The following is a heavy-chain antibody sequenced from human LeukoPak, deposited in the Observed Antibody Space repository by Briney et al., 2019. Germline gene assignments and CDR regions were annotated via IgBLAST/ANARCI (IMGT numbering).Heavy chain of an antibody. CDR1: GGPISSYY. V-gene: IGHV4-4*07. J-gene: IGHJ4*02. CDR3: ASSMVRGGGLDFDY. D-gene: IGHD3-10*01. Sequence: PSETLSLTCTVSGGPISSYYWSWIRQPAGKGLEWIGRIYTSGSTNYNPSLKSRVTMSVDTSKNQFSLKLSSVTAADTAVYYCASSMVRGGGLDFDYWGQGTLVTVSS. CDR2: IYTSGST.